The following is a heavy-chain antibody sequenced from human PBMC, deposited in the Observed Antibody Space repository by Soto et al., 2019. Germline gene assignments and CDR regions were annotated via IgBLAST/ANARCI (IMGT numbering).Heavy chain of an antibody. J-gene: IGHJ5*01. CDR2: IYYSGDT. CDR1: GGSFISGGYY. V-gene: IGHV4-31*03. D-gene: IGHD1-26*01. CDR3: ARGMWESNWFDS. Sequence: SETLSLTCTVSGGSFISGGYYWSWIRQHPGKGLEWIGYIYYSGDTYYNPSLESRLIMSLDTSKNQFSLKLTSVTAADTAVYYCARGMWESNWFDSCGQGTLVTVSS.